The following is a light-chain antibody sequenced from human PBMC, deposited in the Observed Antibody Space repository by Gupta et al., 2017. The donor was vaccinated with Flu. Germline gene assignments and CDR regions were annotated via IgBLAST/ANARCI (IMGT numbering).Light chain of an antibody. V-gene: IGLV1-51*02. CDR3: GTWDSSLSAGPLYV. J-gene: IGLJ1*01. CDR1: SSNIGNNY. Sequence: QSVLTQPPSVSAAPGQKVTISCSGSSSNIGNNYVSWYQQLPGTAPKLLIYENNKRPSGIPDRFSGSKSGTSATLGITGLQTGDGADYYCGTWDSSLSAGPLYVFGTGTKVTVL. CDR2: ENN.